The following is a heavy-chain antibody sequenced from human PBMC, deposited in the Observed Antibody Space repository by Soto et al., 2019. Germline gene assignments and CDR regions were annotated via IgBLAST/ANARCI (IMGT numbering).Heavy chain of an antibody. V-gene: IGHV1-69*01. CDR1: GGTFSSYA. J-gene: IGHJ4*02. CDR2: IIPIFGTA. D-gene: IGHD5-18*01. Sequence: XKKPGXXVXVSXKASGGTFSSYAISWVRQAPGQGLEWMGGIIPIFGTANYAQKFQGRVTITADESTSTAYMELSSLRSEDTAVYYCARASKGGDTAMLDFDYWGQGTLVTVSS. CDR3: ARASKGGDTAMLDFDY.